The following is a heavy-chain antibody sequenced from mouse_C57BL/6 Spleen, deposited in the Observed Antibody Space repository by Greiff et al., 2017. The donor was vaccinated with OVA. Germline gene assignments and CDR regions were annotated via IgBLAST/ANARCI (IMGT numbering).Heavy chain of an antibody. V-gene: IGHV1-61*01. Sequence: QVQLQQSGAELVRPGSSVKLSCKASGYTFTSYWMDWVKQRPGQGLEWIGNIYPSDSETHYNQKFKDKATLTVDKSSSTAYMQLSSLTSEDSAVYYCARSRGRGYFDVWGTGTTVTVSS. CDR2: IYPSDSET. D-gene: IGHD1-1*01. CDR1: GYTFTSYW. CDR3: ARSRGRGYFDV. J-gene: IGHJ1*03.